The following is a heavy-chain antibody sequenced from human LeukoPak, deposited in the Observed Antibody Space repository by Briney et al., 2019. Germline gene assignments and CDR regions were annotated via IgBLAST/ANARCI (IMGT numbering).Heavy chain of an antibody. J-gene: IGHJ4*02. CDR2: IVVGSGNT. CDR3: AAPSRIQLDY. V-gene: IGHV1-58*01. CDR1: GFTFTSSA. D-gene: IGHD5-18*01. Sequence: SVKVSCKASGFTFTSSAVQWVRQARGRRLEWIGWIVVGSGNTNYAQMFQGRVTITRDMSASTAYMELSSLRSEDTAVYYCAAPSRIQLDYWGQGTLVTVSS.